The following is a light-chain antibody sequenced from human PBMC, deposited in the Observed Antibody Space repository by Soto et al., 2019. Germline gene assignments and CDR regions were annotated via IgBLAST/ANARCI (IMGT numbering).Light chain of an antibody. J-gene: IGLJ3*02. V-gene: IGLV1-51*01. CDR1: SSNIGNNY. CDR3: GTWDSSLSAVV. CDR2: DNN. Sequence: QSVLTQPPSVSAAPGQKVTISCSGSSSNIGNNYVSWYQQLPGTAPKLLIYDNNKRPSRIPDRFSGSKSGTSATLGITGLQTGDEADYYCGTWDSSLSAVVFGGGTKLPVL.